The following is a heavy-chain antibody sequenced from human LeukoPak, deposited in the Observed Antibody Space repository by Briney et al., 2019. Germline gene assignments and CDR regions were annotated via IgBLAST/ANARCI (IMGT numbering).Heavy chain of an antibody. Sequence: GGTLRLSCATSGFTFTSYAMSWVREAPGKGLEWGSAISGSGGSTYYADSVKGRFTISRDKSRNTLYLQMDSLRAEDTAVYYCAKDGDSSGYYWRKYYFDYWGQGTLVTVSS. CDR3: AKDGDSSGYYWRKYYFDY. V-gene: IGHV3-23*01. CDR2: ISGSGGST. D-gene: IGHD3-22*01. CDR1: GFTFTSYA. J-gene: IGHJ4*02.